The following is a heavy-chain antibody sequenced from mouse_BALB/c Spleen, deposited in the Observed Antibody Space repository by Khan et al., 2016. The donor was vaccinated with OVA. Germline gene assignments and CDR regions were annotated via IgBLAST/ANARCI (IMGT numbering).Heavy chain of an antibody. CDR3: ATYYFNGDYFDY. J-gene: IGHJ2*01. V-gene: IGHV5-17*02. Sequence: EVELVESGGGLVQPGGSRKLSCAASGFTFSSYGMHWVRQAPEKGLEWVAYISGDSNTIYYADTVKGRFTISRDNPKNPLFLRMTSLMSEDTAMDYGATYYFNGDYFDYWGPGTTLTVSS. D-gene: IGHD1-1*01. CDR2: ISGDSNTI. CDR1: GFTFSSYG.